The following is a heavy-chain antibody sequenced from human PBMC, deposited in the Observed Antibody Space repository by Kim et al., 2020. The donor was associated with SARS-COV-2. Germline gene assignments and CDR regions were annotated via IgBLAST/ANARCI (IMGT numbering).Heavy chain of an antibody. CDR2: ITPNSGGT. V-gene: IGHV1-2*02. Sequence: ASVKVSCKASGFSFTGYYIHWVRQAPGHGLEWMGWITPNSGGTNYAQRFQGRVTMTSDTSINTAYMELSSLRSDDTAVYYCASGACATTWCSNYFGYWGQGTQATVSS. CDR3: ASGACATTWCSNYFGY. CDR1: GFSFTGYY. D-gene: IGHD1-26*01. J-gene: IGHJ4*02.